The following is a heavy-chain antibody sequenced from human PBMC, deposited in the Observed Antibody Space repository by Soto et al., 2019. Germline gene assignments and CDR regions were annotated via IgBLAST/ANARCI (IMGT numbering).Heavy chain of an antibody. CDR2: IYYRGST. J-gene: IGHJ5*02. D-gene: IGHD1-26*01. CDR1: GDSITSGGYY. Sequence: QVQLQESGPGQVKPSQTLSLTCIVSGDSITSGGYYWSWIRQHPGKGLQWIGYIYYRGSTHYNPSLKSRVSISVDTSKNQFSLNLNSVTAADTAVYFCARETGFSGSWAPESWGQGTLVSVSS. CDR3: ARETGFSGSWAPES. V-gene: IGHV4-31*03.